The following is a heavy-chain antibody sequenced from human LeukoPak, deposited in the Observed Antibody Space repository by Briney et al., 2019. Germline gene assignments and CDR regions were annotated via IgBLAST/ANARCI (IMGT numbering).Heavy chain of an antibody. CDR1: GGSFSGYY. CDR3: ARLGGGSFGIDY. J-gene: IGHJ4*02. CDR2: INHSGST. V-gene: IGHV4-34*01. D-gene: IGHD1-26*01. Sequence: SKTLSLTCAVYGGSFSGYYWSWIRQPPGKGLEWIGEINHSGSTNYNPSLKSRVTISVDTSKNQFSLKLSSVTAADTAVYYCARLGGGSFGIDYRGQGTQVTVSS.